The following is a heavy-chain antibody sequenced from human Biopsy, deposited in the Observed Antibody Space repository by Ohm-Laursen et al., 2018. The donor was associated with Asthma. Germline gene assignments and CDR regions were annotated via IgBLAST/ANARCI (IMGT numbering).Heavy chain of an antibody. J-gene: IGHJ3*02. Sequence: SLRLSCTASGFIFSNYALHWVRQAPGKGLEWVAVMSFDGRQTYYADSVKGRFTISRDNSKNTLYLQMNSLRSEDTAVYYCASSIAVADSDAFDIWGQGTMVTVSS. D-gene: IGHD6-19*01. CDR1: GFIFSNYA. CDR2: MSFDGRQT. CDR3: ASSIAVADSDAFDI. V-gene: IGHV3-30*04.